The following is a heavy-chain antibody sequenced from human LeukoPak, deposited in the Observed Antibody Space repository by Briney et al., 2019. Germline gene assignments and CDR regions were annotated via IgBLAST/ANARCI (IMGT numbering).Heavy chain of an antibody. CDR1: GGSFSGYY. CDR2: INHSGST. V-gene: IGHV4-34*01. J-gene: IGHJ4*02. CDR3: ATSYYYDSSGYLGPPFDY. D-gene: IGHD3-22*01. Sequence: PSETLSLTCAVYGGSFSGYYWSWLRQPPGKGLEWIGEINHSGSTNYNPSLKSRVTISVDTSKNQFSLKLSSVTAADTAVYYCATSYYYDSSGYLGPPFDYWGQGTLVTVSS.